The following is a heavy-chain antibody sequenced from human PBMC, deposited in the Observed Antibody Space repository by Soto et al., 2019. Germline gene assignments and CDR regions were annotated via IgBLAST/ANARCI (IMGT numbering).Heavy chain of an antibody. CDR3: ARGRTGTTYGGMDV. D-gene: IGHD1-7*01. CDR2: IHSGGDT. CDR1: GFAVSSNY. J-gene: IGHJ6*02. V-gene: IGHV3-66*01. Sequence: EVQLVESGGDLVQPGGSLRLSCAASGFAVSSNYMTWVRQAPGKGLEWVSVIHSGGDTHYADSVRGRFTISRDNSKNTLYLQINSLRAEDTVVYDCARGRTGTTYGGMDVWGQGTTVTVSS.